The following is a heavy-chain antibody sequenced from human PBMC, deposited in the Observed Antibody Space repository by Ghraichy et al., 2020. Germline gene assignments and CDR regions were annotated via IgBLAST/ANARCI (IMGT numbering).Heavy chain of an antibody. Sequence: GGSLRLSCAASGFTFSSYSMNWVRQAPGKGLEWVSSISSSSSYIYYADSVKGRFTISRDNAKNSLYLQMNSLRAEDTAVYYCARLHPAVAGNYWGQGTLVTVSS. V-gene: IGHV3-21*01. D-gene: IGHD6-19*01. CDR1: GFTFSSYS. CDR2: ISSSSSYI. J-gene: IGHJ4*02. CDR3: ARLHPAVAGNY.